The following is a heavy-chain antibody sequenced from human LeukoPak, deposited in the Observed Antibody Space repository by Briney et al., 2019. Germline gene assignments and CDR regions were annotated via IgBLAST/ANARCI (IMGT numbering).Heavy chain of an antibody. V-gene: IGHV1-18*01. CDR2: ISPNNGQR. CDR3: ARDTGAGGNWGPNSGY. Sequence: ASVKVSCKTSGYTFTSYGISWVRQAPGQGLEWLGWISPNNGQRSYAERVQGRVTLTTDTSTTTAYVELRTLTSDDTAVYYCARDTGAGGNWGPNSGYWGQGTLLTVSS. D-gene: IGHD7-27*01. J-gene: IGHJ4*02. CDR1: GYTFTSYG.